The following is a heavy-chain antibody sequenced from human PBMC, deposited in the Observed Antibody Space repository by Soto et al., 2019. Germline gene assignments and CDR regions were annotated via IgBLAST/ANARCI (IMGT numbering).Heavy chain of an antibody. D-gene: IGHD3-3*02. CDR2: IFYLGSS. Sequence: SETLSLTCSVSGDSIISSDFYWGWVRQPPGKGLEWIGSIFYLGSSYYNPSLKSRVTMSVDTSKNQFSLRLRSVTAADTALYFCARHSLALRKNNWFDPWGQGIMVTVSS. CDR1: GDSIISSDFY. CDR3: ARHSLALRKNNWFDP. V-gene: IGHV4-39*01. J-gene: IGHJ5*02.